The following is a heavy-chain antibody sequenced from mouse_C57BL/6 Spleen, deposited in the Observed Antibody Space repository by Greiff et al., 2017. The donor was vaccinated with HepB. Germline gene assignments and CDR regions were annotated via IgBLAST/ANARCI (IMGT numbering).Heavy chain of an antibody. CDR3: ARLEDI. J-gene: IGHJ2*01. Sequence: QVQLKESGPGLVAPPQSLSITCTVSGFSLTSYGVHWVRQPPGKGLEWLGVIWAGGSTNYNSALMSRLSISKHKATSQVFLKMNSLQTDDKAMYYCARLEDIWGQGTTLTVSS. V-gene: IGHV2-9*02. D-gene: IGHD1-3*01. CDR2: IWAGGST. CDR1: GFSLTSYG.